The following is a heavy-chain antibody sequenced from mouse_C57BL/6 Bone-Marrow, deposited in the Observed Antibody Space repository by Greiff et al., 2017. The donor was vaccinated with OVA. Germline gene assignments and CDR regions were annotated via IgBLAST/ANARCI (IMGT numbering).Heavy chain of an antibody. CDR2: SDPNSGGT. D-gene: IGHD2-12*01. J-gene: IGHJ3*01. CDR1: GYTFTSYW. V-gene: IGHV1-72*01. Sequence: VQLQQSGAELVKPGASVKLSCKASGYTFTSYWMHWVKQRPGRGLEWIGRSDPNSGGTKYNEKFKSKATLTVDKPSSTAYMQLSSLTSEDSAVYYCARLRRRGRAWFAYWGQGTLVTVSA. CDR3: ARLRRRGRAWFAY.